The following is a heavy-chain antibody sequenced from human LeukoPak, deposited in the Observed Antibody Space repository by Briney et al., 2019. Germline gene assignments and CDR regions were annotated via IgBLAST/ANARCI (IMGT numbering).Heavy chain of an antibody. Sequence: GGSLRLSCAASGFIFSSYWMNWVRQAPGKGLEWVSYISRSGSTIYYADSVKGRFTISRDNAKNSLYLQMNSLRDEDTAVYYCARDRAAAGRDFDFWGQGTLVTVSS. V-gene: IGHV3-48*02. CDR3: ARDRAAAGRDFDF. CDR2: ISRSGSTI. J-gene: IGHJ4*02. CDR1: GFIFSSYW. D-gene: IGHD6-13*01.